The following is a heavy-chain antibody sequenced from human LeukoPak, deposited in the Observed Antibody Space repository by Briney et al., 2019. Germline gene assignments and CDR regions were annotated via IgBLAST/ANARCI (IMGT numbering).Heavy chain of an antibody. CDR2: LYYSGST. CDR3: ARGATSVYRPLAAFDI. V-gene: IGHV4-39*01. CDR1: GGSISSSTYY. D-gene: IGHD1-14*01. Sequence: SETLSLTCTVSGGSISSSTYYWGWIRQPPGKALEWIGNLYYSGSTYYNPSLKSRVTISVDTSKNQFSLKLSSVTAADTAVYYCARGATSVYRPLAAFDIWGQGTMVTVSS. J-gene: IGHJ3*02.